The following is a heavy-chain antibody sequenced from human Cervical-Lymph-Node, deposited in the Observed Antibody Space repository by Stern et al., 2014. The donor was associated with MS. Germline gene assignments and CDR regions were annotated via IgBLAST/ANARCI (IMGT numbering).Heavy chain of an antibody. CDR3: ARGVLGFGEFPYGMDV. Sequence: VQLVDSGPGKVKPSETLSLTCSVSGGSISSYYCSWVRQPAGKGLEWIGRINPLGPPNFNPSLRSRLTMSVDTSKTQFSLKLKSVTAADTAVYYCARGVLGFGEFPYGMDVWGQGTTVTVSS. V-gene: IGHV4-4*07. D-gene: IGHD3-10*01. J-gene: IGHJ6*02. CDR1: GGSISSYY. CDR2: INPLGPP.